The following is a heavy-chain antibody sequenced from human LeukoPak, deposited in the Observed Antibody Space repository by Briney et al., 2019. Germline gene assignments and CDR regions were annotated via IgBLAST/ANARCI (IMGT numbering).Heavy chain of an antibody. J-gene: IGHJ5*02. CDR1: GGTFSSYA. D-gene: IGHD3-22*01. CDR3: AVGNFTYYYDSSGYYWFDP. CDR2: IIPIFGTA. V-gene: IGHV1-69*05. Sequence: ASVKVSCKASGGTFSSYAISWVRQAPGQGLEWMGRIIPIFGTANYAQKFHGRVTITTDESTSTAYMELSSLRSEDTAVYYCAVGNFTYYYDSSGYYWFDPWGQGTLVTVSS.